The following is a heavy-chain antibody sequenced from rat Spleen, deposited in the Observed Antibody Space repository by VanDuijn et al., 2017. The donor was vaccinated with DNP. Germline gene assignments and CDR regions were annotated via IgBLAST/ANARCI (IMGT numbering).Heavy chain of an antibody. D-gene: IGHD3-1*01. V-gene: IGHV3-1*01. CDR1: GYSITSNY. J-gene: IGHJ1*01. CDR3: ARGSTSIYWYFDF. CDR2: IRYSGST. Sequence: EVQLQESGPGLVKPSQSLSLTCSVTGYSITSNYWGWIREFPGNKMEWIGHIRYSGSTTYNPSLKSRISITRDTSKKQFFLQLNSVTTEDTATYYCARGSTSIYWYFDFWGPGTMVTVSS.